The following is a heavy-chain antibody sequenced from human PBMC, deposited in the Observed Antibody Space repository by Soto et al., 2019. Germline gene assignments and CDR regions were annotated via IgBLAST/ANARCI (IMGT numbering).Heavy chain of an antibody. CDR2: ISSNGGST. D-gene: IGHD3-9*01. CDR3: VKALRYFDWLPDFDY. CDR1: GFTFSSYA. Sequence: PGGSPRLSCSASGFTFSSYAMHWVRQAPGKGLEYVSAISSNGGSTYYADSVKGRFTISRDNSKNTLYLQMSSLRAEDTAVYYCVKALRYFDWLPDFDYWGQGTLVTVSS. J-gene: IGHJ4*02. V-gene: IGHV3-64D*06.